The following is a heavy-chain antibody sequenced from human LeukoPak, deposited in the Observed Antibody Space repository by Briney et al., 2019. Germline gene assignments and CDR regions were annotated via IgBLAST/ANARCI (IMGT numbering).Heavy chain of an antibody. D-gene: IGHD2-2*02. CDR2: INHSGST. Sequence: SSETLSLTCAVYGGSFSGYYWSWIRQPPGKGLEWIGEINHSGSTNYNPSLKSRVTISVDTSKNQFSLKLSSVTAADTAVYYCARGYCSSTSCYRGDVFDCWGQGTLVTVSS. J-gene: IGHJ4*02. V-gene: IGHV4-34*01. CDR3: ARGYCSSTSCYRGDVFDC. CDR1: GGSFSGYY.